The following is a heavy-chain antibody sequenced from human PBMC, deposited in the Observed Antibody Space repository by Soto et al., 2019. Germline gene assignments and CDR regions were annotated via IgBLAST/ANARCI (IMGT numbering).Heavy chain of an antibody. D-gene: IGHD2-2*01. CDR3: ARGLFQGSSTSWYYFDY. Sequence: QVQLQQWGAGLLKPSETLSLTCAVYGGSFSGYYWSWIRQPPGKGLVWIGEINHSGSTNYNPSLKSRVTISVDTSKNQFSLKLSSVTAADTAVYYCARGLFQGSSTSWYYFDYWGQGTLVTVSS. CDR2: INHSGST. V-gene: IGHV4-34*01. J-gene: IGHJ4*02. CDR1: GGSFSGYY.